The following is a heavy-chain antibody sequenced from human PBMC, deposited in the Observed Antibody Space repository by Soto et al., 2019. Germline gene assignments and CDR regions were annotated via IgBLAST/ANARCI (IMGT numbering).Heavy chain of an antibody. CDR3: ARGFVLIMYAPNVDI. Sequence: GASVKVSWKTSEYTFSRYDINWVRQATGQGLEWMGWMNPNSDNTGYAQKFQGRVTMTRNTSISTAYMELSSLRSEDTAVYYCARGFVLIMYAPNVDIWGQGTMVTVSS. CDR1: EYTFSRYD. J-gene: IGHJ3*02. V-gene: IGHV1-8*01. CDR2: MNPNSDNT. D-gene: IGHD2-8*01.